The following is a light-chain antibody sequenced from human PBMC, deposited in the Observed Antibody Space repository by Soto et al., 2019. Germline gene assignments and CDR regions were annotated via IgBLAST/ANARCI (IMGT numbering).Light chain of an antibody. V-gene: IGLV1-40*01. CDR3: QSYDDSLSVHYV. J-gene: IGLJ1*01. Sequence: QSVLTQPASGSGAPGQGVTISCTGSSSNIGSTYDVQWYQQLPGTAPKLLIHGNTDRPSGVPDRFSGSKSGTSASLAITGLQADDEADYYCQSYDDSLSVHYVFGTGTKVTVL. CDR1: SSNIGSTYD. CDR2: GNT.